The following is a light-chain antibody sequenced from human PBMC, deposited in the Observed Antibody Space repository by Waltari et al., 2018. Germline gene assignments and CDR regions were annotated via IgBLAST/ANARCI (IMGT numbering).Light chain of an antibody. CDR2: GAS. V-gene: IGKV3-20*01. CDR1: QSVASNH. J-gene: IGKJ2*01. CDR3: QQYGSWYI. Sequence: EVVLTQSPGTLSLSPGERATPSCRASQSVASNHLAWYQQKPGPAPRLLIYGASSRVTGIPDRFSGSGSGTDFTLTISRLEPEDFAVYYCQQYGSWYIFGQGTKLEIK.